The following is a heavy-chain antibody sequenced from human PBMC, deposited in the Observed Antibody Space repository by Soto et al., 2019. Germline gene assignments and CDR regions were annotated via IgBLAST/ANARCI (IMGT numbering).Heavy chain of an antibody. CDR3: AKELVGSGSYPSNVEYYFDY. V-gene: IGHV3-23*01. CDR2: VSGSGAGT. Sequence: EVQLLESGGGLVQPGGSLRLCCAASGFTFSSYGMSWVRQAPGKGLEWVSGVSGSGAGTYYADSVKGRFTISRDNSKNTVYLHMNSLRAEDTAVYHCAKELVGSGSYPSNVEYYFDYWGQGTLVTVSS. J-gene: IGHJ4*02. CDR1: GFTFSSYG. D-gene: IGHD1-26*01.